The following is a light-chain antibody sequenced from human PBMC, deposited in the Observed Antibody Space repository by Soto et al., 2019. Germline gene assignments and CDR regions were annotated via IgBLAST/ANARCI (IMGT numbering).Light chain of an antibody. J-gene: IGKJ1*01. CDR2: AAS. Sequence: EIVLTQSPAILSLSPGERATLSCRASPSVSSHLIWYQQRPGQAPRLLIYAASNRATGIPARFSGSGSGTDFTLTISSLEPEDFAVYYCQQRSSWPRTFGHGTKVEIK. CDR1: PSVSSH. V-gene: IGKV3-11*01. CDR3: QQRSSWPRT.